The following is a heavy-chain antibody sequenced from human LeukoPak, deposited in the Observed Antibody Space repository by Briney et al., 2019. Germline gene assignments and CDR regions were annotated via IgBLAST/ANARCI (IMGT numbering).Heavy chain of an antibody. Sequence: GGSLRLSCAASGFTFSSYGMHWVRQAPGKGLEWVAVISYDGSNKYYADSVKGRFTISRDNSKNTLYLQMNSLRAEDTALYYCASDYGDYEGSAFDIWGQGTMVTVSS. V-gene: IGHV3-30*03. CDR3: ASDYGDYEGSAFDI. J-gene: IGHJ3*02. CDR1: GFTFSSYG. CDR2: ISYDGSNK. D-gene: IGHD4-17*01.